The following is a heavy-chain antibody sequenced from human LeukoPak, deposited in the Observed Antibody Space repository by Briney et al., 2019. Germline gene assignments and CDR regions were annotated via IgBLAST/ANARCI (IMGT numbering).Heavy chain of an antibody. CDR2: ISWNSGSI. Sequence: GRSLRLSCAASGFSFVDYAMHWVRPAPGKGLEWVSGISWNSGSIGYADSVKGRFTISRDNAKNSLYLQMNSLRAEDMVLYYCAKGYIRATLTLGDAFDIWGQGTMVTVSS. D-gene: IGHD1-26*01. V-gene: IGHV3-9*03. J-gene: IGHJ3*02. CDR1: GFSFVDYA. CDR3: AKGYIRATLTLGDAFDI.